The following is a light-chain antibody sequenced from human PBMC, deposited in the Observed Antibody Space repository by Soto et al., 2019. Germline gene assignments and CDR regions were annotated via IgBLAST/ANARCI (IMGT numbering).Light chain of an antibody. Sequence: DIQMTQSPSSLSASVGDRVTITCRASQSISNYLNWYQQKPGKAPKLLIYAASSLQSGVPSRFSGSDSGTDFTITISSLQPEDFATYYCQQSYSTPYTFGQGTNLEIK. CDR1: QSISNY. V-gene: IGKV1-39*01. CDR3: QQSYSTPYT. J-gene: IGKJ2*01. CDR2: AAS.